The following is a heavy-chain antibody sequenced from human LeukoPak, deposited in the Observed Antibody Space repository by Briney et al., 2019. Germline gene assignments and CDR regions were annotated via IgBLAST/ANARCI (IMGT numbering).Heavy chain of an antibody. CDR2: INHSGST. Sequence: PSETLSLTCAVSGYSISSGYYWGWIRQPPGKGLEWIGEINHSGSTNYNPSLKSRVTISVDTSKNQFSLKLSSVTAADTAVYYCARSVAARRVFVGGTSNNWFDPWGQGTLVTVSS. CDR3: ARSVAARRVFVGGTSNNWFDP. J-gene: IGHJ5*02. D-gene: IGHD6-6*01. V-gene: IGHV4-38-2*01. CDR1: GYSISSGYY.